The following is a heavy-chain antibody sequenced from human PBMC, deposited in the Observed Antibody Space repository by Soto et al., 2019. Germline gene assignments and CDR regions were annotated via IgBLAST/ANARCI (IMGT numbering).Heavy chain of an antibody. D-gene: IGHD1-26*01. Sequence: PGDSLKISCQSSGDDFINYCIGWVRQMPGKSLEWMGIICGGDSDTRYSPAFQGQVSISADKSITTAYLQWSSLKASDTAMYYCARLGNRCYDGLCIEKYYMDVWDTGTKVTVSS. V-gene: IGHV5-51*01. CDR1: GDDFINYC. CDR3: ARLGNRCYDGLCIEKYYMDV. J-gene: IGHJ6*04. CDR2: ICGGDSDT.